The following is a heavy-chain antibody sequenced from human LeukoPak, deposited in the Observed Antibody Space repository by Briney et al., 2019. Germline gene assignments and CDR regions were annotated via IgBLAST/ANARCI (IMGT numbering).Heavy chain of an antibody. J-gene: IGHJ5*02. CDR3: ARGPSTSSSWPNCFDL. Sequence: GGSLRLSCAASGFSFSNYEMNWVRQAPGKGLEWVSSISSSSRYINYADSVKGRLTISRENAKNSVYVKMNSRRAEDTAVYYCARGPSTSSSWPNCFDLWGQATLVTVSS. CDR2: ISSSSRYI. V-gene: IGHV3-21*01. D-gene: IGHD6-13*01. CDR1: GFSFSNYE.